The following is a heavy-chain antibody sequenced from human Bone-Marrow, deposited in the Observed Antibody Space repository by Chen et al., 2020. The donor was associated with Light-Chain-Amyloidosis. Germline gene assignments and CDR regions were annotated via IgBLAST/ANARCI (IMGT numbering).Heavy chain of an antibody. J-gene: IGHJ4*02. CDR1: GGSFSGYY. Sequence: QVQLQQWGAGLLKPSETLSLTCAVYGGSFSGYYWSWIRQPPGKGLEWIGEINHSGSTNHNPSLKSRVTISVDTSKNQFSLKLSSVTAADTAVYYCARGRDVLLWFGELSPFDYWGQGTLVTVSS. CDR3: ARGRDVLLWFGELSPFDY. CDR2: INHSGST. D-gene: IGHD3-10*01. V-gene: IGHV4-34*01.